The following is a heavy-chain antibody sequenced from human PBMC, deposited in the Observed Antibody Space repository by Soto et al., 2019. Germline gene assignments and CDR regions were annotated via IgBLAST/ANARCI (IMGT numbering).Heavy chain of an antibody. V-gene: IGHV1-69*13. CDR1: GGTFSSYA. D-gene: IGHD6-13*01. Sequence: ASVKVSCKASGGTFSSYAISWVRQAPGQGLEWMGGIIPIFGTANYAQKFQGRVTITADESTSTAYMELSSLRSEDTAVYYCASRIAARPSEEKTGIAAEYFDYWGQGTLVTVSS. CDR2: IIPIFGTA. CDR3: ASRIAARPSEEKTGIAAEYFDY. J-gene: IGHJ4*02.